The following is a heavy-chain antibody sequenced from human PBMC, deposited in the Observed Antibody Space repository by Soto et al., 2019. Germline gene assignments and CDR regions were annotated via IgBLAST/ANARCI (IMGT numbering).Heavy chain of an antibody. CDR2: IYYSGST. CDR3: ARGRYYGSGRDFDY. V-gene: IGHV4-59*02. D-gene: IGHD3-10*01. CDR1: GGSVSSYY. Sequence: SETLSLTCTVSGGSVSSYYWSWIRQSPGKGLEWIGYIYYSGSTKYKPSLKSRVTMSVDTPKNQFSLKLSSVTAADTAVYYCARGRYYGSGRDFDYWGQGTLVTVSS. J-gene: IGHJ4*02.